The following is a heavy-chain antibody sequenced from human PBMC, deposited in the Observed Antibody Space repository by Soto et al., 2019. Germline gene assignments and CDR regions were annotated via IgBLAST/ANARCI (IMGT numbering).Heavy chain of an antibody. CDR1: GGSITSYY. D-gene: IGHD2-15*01. V-gene: IGHV4-4*07. CDR3: ARARGSAIAATLDY. CDR2: IYSSGST. Sequence: QVQLQESGPGLVKPSETLSLTCSVSGGSITSYYWNWIRQLAGKGLEWIGRIYSSGSTNYNPSLKSRVTLAVGSSKNQFSLKVSSVTAADTAVYCCARARGSAIAATLDYWGQGTLVTVSS. J-gene: IGHJ4*02.